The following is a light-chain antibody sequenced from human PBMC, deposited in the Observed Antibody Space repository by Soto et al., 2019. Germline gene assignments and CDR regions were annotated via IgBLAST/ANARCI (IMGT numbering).Light chain of an antibody. CDR3: HKYNSALLT. CDR1: QGIYNY. CDR2: AAS. J-gene: IGKJ5*01. V-gene: IGKV1-27*01. Sequence: DIQMTQSPSSLSASVGDRVTITCRARQGIYNYLAWYQQKPGKAPKLLIYAASTLEAGVPSRFSGSGSGTDFTLTISSLQPEDVATYYCHKYNSALLTFGQGSRLVIK.